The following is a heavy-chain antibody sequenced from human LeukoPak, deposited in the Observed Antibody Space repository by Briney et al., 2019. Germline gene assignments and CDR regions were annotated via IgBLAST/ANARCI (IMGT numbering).Heavy chain of an antibody. V-gene: IGHV3-74*01. D-gene: IGHD3-22*01. CDR3: ATQDERWWDSSGYLYYFDY. Sequence: QAGGSLRLSCAASGFTFKLYWMHWVRQVPGKGPVWVARINDDGSDTVYADSVKGRFTISRDNSKNTLYLQMNSLRAEDTAVYYCATQDERWWDSSGYLYYFDYWGQGTLVTVSS. CDR2: INDDGSDT. CDR1: GFTFKLYW. J-gene: IGHJ4*02.